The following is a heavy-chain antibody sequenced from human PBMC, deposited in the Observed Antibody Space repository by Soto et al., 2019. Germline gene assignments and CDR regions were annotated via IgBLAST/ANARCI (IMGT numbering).Heavy chain of an antibody. V-gene: IGHV3-48*02. J-gene: IGHJ4*02. Sequence: GGSLRLSCAASGFTFSSYSMNWVRQAPGKGLEWVSYISSSSSTIYYADSVKGRFTISRDNAKNSLYLQMNSLRDEDTAVYYCARAGARFGELSPGYFDYWGQGTLVTVSS. CDR1: GFTFSSYS. CDR2: ISSSSSTI. D-gene: IGHD3-10*01. CDR3: ARAGARFGELSPGYFDY.